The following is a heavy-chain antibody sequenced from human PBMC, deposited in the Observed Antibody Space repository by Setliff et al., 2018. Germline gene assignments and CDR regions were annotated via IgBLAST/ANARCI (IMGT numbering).Heavy chain of an antibody. CDR1: GGSISNYY. CDR2: IYTSGST. Sequence: SETLSLTCTVSGGSISNYYWSWIRQPAGKGLEWIGRIYTSGSTNYNPSLKSRVTMSVDTSKDQFSLKLSSVTAADTAVYYCARKGISALSGAFDMWGQGTMVTVSS. CDR3: ARKGISALSGAFDM. D-gene: IGHD1-26*01. J-gene: IGHJ3*02. V-gene: IGHV4-4*07.